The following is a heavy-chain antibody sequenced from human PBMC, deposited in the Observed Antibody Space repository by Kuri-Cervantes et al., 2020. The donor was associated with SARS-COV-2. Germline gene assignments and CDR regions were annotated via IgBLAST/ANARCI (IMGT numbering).Heavy chain of an antibody. Sequence: ASVKVSCKASGYTFTGYYMHRVRQAPGQGLEWMGWINPNSGGTNYAQKFQGRVTMTRDTSTSTVYMELSSLRSEDTAVYYCARGGQYYDFWSGYPTDYYYYYMDVWGKGTTVTVSS. J-gene: IGHJ6*03. D-gene: IGHD3-3*01. CDR3: ARGGQYYDFWSGYPTDYYYYYMDV. V-gene: IGHV1-2*02. CDR1: GYTFTGYY. CDR2: INPNSGGT.